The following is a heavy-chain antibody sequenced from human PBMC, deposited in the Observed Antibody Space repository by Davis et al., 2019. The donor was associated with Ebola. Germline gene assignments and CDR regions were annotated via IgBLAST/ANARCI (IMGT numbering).Heavy chain of an antibody. CDR1: GFTFSSYS. D-gene: IGHD3-16*01. V-gene: IGHV3-21*01. J-gene: IGHJ6*02. CDR2: ISSSSYI. Sequence: PGGSLRLSCAASGFTFSSYSMNWVRQAPGKGLEWVSSISSSSYIYYADSAKGRFTISRDNAKNSLFLQMDSLRAEDTAVYYCARDRPLDFFFGDYYGMDVWGQGTTVTVSS. CDR3: ARDRPLDFFFGDYYGMDV.